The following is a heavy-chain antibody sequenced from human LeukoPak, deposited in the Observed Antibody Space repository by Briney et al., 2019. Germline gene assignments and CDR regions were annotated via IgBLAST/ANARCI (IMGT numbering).Heavy chain of an antibody. V-gene: IGHV3-21*01. CDR1: GFTFSSYT. CDR3: ARDGSGSYFGY. J-gene: IGHJ4*02. CDR2: ISNSGAYI. D-gene: IGHD1-26*01. Sequence: PGGSLRLSCAASGFTFSSYTMNWVRQAPGEGLEWVSSISNSGAYIYYADSVKGRFTISRDNAKSSLYLQMNTLRAEDTAVYYCARDGSGSYFGYWGQGTLVTVSS.